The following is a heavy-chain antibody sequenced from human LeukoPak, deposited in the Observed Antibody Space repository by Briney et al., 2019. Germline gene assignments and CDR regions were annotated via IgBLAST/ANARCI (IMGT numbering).Heavy chain of an antibody. J-gene: IGHJ2*01. D-gene: IGHD1-26*01. CDR1: GFTFSRYS. CDR3: ARARETVLWYFDL. CDR2: ISASSETI. Sequence: GGSLTLPCAACGFTFSRYSMNWVRQSPGKGLEFVSYISASSETIYYADSAKGRFTISRDNAENSLSLQINSLRAEDTAVYFCARARETVLWYFDLWGRGTLVSVSS. V-gene: IGHV3-48*04.